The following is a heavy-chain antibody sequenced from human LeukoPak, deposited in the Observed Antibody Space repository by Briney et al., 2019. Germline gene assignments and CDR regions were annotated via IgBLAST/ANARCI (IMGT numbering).Heavy chain of an antibody. J-gene: IGHJ5*02. V-gene: IGHV1-18*04. CDR3: ARDEGYSYGYRRFDP. D-gene: IGHD5-18*01. CDR2: ISAYNGNT. CDR1: GYTFTGYY. Sequence: GASVKVSCKASGYTFTGYYMHWVRQAPGQGLEWMGWISAYNGNTNYAQKLQGRVTMTTDTSTSTAYMELRSLRSDDTAVYYCARDEGYSYGYRRFDPWGQGTLVTVSS.